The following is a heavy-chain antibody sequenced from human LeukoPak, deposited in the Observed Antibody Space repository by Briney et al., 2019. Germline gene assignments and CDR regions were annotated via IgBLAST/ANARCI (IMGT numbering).Heavy chain of an antibody. CDR2: IIPIFGTA. CDR3: ARADYGGNSRYYYYYMDV. D-gene: IGHD4-23*01. CDR1: GGTFSSYA. J-gene: IGHJ6*03. Sequence: GASVKVSRKASGGTFSSYAISWVRQPPAQGLEWMGGIIPIFGTANYAQKFQGRVTITTDESTSTAYMELSSLRSEDTAVYYCARADYGGNSRYYYYYMDVRGKGTTVTVSS. V-gene: IGHV1-69*05.